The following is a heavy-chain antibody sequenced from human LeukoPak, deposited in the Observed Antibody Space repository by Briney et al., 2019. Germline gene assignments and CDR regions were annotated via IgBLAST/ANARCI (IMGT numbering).Heavy chain of an antibody. J-gene: IGHJ4*02. CDR2: ISSSSSTI. CDR3: ARKVHGDY. CDR1: GFTFSSYS. D-gene: IGHD1-1*01. V-gene: IGHV3-48*01. Sequence: PGGSLRLSCAASGFTFSSYSMNWVRQAPGKGLEWVSYISSSSSTIYYADSVKGRFTISRGNAKNSLYLQMNSLRAEDTAVYYCARKVHGDYWGQGTLVTVSS.